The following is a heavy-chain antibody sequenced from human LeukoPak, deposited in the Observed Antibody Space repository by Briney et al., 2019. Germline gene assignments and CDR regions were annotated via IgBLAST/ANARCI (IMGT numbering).Heavy chain of an antibody. CDR2: ISWDGTT. V-gene: IGHV3-43*01. CDR3: VKDLSYETSGSFFDF. CDR1: T. Sequence: GGSLRLSCAASTMHWVRQAPGKTLGWVSLISWDGTTYYADSVKGRFTISRDNSKDSLYLQMDTLRSEDTAFYYCVKDLSYETSGSFFDFWGQGTLVTVS. D-gene: IGHD3-22*01. J-gene: IGHJ4*02.